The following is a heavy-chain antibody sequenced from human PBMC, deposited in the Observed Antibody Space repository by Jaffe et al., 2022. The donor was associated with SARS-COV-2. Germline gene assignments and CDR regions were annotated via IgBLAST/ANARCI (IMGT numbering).Heavy chain of an antibody. Sequence: QVLLVQSGAEVKKPGASVKVSCEAPGHTFANYAVHWVRQAPGQRLEWMGWIHVGDGNRKYSQNFQDRVTITRDTSASTVYMELSSLRPEDTAVYYCARDGGESTMIRGVQKYFFYYYLDAWGKGTTVIVSS. CDR2: IHVGDGNR. CDR3: ARDGGESTMIRGVQKYFFYYYLDA. CDR1: GHTFANYA. D-gene: IGHD3-10*01. V-gene: IGHV1-3*01. J-gene: IGHJ6*03.